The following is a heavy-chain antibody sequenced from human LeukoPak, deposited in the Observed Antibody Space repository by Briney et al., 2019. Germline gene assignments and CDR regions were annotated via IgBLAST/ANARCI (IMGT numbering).Heavy chain of an antibody. CDR3: AKILVAGTYYYYGMDV. CDR2: ISSNGGST. J-gene: IGHJ6*02. Sequence: GGSLRLSCSASGFTFSSYAMHWVRQAPGKGLEYVSAISSNGGSTYYADSVKGRFTMSRDNSKNTLYLQMSSLRAEDTAVYYCAKILVAGTYYYYGMDVWGQGTTVTVSS. V-gene: IGHV3-64D*09. CDR1: GFTFSSYA. D-gene: IGHD6-19*01.